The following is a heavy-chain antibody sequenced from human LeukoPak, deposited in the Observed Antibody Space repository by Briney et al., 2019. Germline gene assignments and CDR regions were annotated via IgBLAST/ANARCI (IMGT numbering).Heavy chain of an antibody. Sequence: PGGSLRLSCAPSGFIFNTFWMNWVRQVPGKGLERVATINQGGTEKYYVDSVKGRFTISRDNAKNSLSLQMYGLTAEDTAVYYCARDGPPAGLFFDNWGQGTLVTVSS. J-gene: IGHJ4*02. D-gene: IGHD2-2*01. V-gene: IGHV3-7*01. CDR1: GFIFNTFW. CDR2: INQGGTEK. CDR3: ARDGPPAGLFFDN.